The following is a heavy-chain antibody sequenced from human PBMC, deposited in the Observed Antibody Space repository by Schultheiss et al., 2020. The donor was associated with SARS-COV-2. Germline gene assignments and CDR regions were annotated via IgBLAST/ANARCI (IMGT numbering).Heavy chain of an antibody. D-gene: IGHD5-24*01. J-gene: IGHJ4*02. Sequence: ASVKVSCKASGYTFTGYYMHWVRQAPGQGLEWMGWINPNSGGTNYAQKFQGRVTMTTDTSTSTAYMELRSLRSDDTAVYYCARARRWLQLAGFDYWGQGTLVTVSS. CDR3: ARARRWLQLAGFDY. V-gene: IGHV1-2*02. CDR1: GYTFTGYY. CDR2: INPNSGGT.